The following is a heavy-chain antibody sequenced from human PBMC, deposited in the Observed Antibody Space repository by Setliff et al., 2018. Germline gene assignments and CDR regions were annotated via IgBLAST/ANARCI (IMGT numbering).Heavy chain of an antibody. J-gene: IGHJ6*03. CDR3: VREGVDSRSSTDYRYYMDV. CDR1: GGTFSSHG. D-gene: IGHD3-22*01. V-gene: IGHV1-69*05. CDR2: TIPIFGTT. Sequence: ASVKVSCKASGGTFSSHGISWVRQAPGQGLEWMGGTIPIFGTTDYAQKFQGRVTIITDESTSTAFMQLSSLRSEDTAVYYCVREGVDSRSSTDYRYYMDVWGKGTTVTVSS.